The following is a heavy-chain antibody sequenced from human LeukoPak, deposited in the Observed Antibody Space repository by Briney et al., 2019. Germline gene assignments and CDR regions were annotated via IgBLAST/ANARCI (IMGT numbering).Heavy chain of an antibody. CDR1: GITFRKYW. J-gene: IGHJ4*02. D-gene: IGHD2-21*01. CDR2: INEDGSTQ. Sequence: GGSLRLSCEVSGITFRKYWMTWVRQAPGKGLEWVASINEDGSTQWYVDSVKGRFTVSRDNAKNSLHLQVNSLRVDDTAVYYCTRDYSNARDYWGQGTLVTVSS. V-gene: IGHV3-7*01. CDR3: TRDYSNARDY.